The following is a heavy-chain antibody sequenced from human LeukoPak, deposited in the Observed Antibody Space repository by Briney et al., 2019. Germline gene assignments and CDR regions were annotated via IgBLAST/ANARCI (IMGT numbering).Heavy chain of an antibody. CDR3: AKDLAGYSSITTFDY. J-gene: IGHJ4*02. D-gene: IGHD6-13*01. V-gene: IGHV3-30-3*01. CDR1: GFTFSSYA. Sequence: PPGGSLRLSCAASGFTFSSYAMHWVRQAPGKGLEWVAVISYDGSNKYYADSVKGRFTISRDNSKNTLYLQMNSLRAEDTAVYYCAKDLAGYSSITTFDYWGQGTLVTVSS. CDR2: ISYDGSNK.